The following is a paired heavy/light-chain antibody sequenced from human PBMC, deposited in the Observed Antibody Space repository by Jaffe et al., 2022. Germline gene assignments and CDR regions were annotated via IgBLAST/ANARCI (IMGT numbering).Heavy chain of an antibody. D-gene: IGHD4-17*01. V-gene: IGHV4-38-2*01. Sequence: QVQLQESGPGLVKPSETLSLTCAVSGYSVSSGYYWGWIRQPPGKGLEWIGTIYHSGNTYYNPSLKSRVTTSVDTSKNQFSLKLTSVTAADTAVYYCARRDYGDSAGRGGAFDVWGQGTMVTVSS. CDR3: ARRDYGDSAGRGGAFDV. CDR2: IYHSGNT. CDR1: GYSVSSGYY. J-gene: IGHJ3*01.
Light chain of an antibody. V-gene: IGLV1-47*01. Sequence: QSVLTQPPSASGTPGQRVTISCSGSSSNIGSNYVYWYQQLPGTAPKLLIYRNNQRPSGVPDRFSGSKSGTSASLAISGLRSEDEADYYCAVWDDSLSGHYVFGTGTKVTVL. J-gene: IGLJ1*01. CDR2: RNN. CDR3: AVWDDSLSGHYV. CDR1: SSNIGSNY.